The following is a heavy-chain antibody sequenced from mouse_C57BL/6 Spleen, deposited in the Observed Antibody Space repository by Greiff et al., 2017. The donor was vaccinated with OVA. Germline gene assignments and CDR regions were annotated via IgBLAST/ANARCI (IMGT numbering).Heavy chain of an antibody. J-gene: IGHJ3*01. CDR1: GYTFTDYE. D-gene: IGHD3-2*02. CDR3: TRSDSSVWFAY. CDR2: IDPETGGT. V-gene: IGHV1-15*01. Sequence: QVQLKESGAELVRPGASVTLSCKASGYTFTDYEMHWVKQTPVHGLEWIGAIDPETGGTAYNQKFKGKAILTADKSSSTAYMELRSLTSEDSAVYYCTRSDSSVWFAYWGQGTLVTVSA.